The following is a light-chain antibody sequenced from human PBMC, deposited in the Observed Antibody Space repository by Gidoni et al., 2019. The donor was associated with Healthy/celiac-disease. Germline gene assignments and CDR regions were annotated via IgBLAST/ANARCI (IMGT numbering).Light chain of an antibody. CDR2: EVS. V-gene: IGLV2-14*01. CDR1: SRDVGGYNY. CDR3: SSNTSSSTLYV. Sequence: QSALPQPASVSGSPGQSITISCTGTSRDVGGYNYVSWYQQHPGKAPKLMIYEVSNRPSGVSNRFSGSKSGNTASLTISGLQAEDEADYYCSSNTSSSTLYVFGTGTKVTVL. J-gene: IGLJ1*01.